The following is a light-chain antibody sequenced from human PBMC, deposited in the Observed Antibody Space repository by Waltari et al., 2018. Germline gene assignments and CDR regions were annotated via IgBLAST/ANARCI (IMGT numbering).Light chain of an antibody. CDR3: FSSDTSGEYRV. CDR2: EDN. CDR1: TLPTNS. J-gene: IGLJ3*02. Sequence: SYELTQPPSVSVSPGQTARIHCPGDTLPTNSVYWYLQKSGQAPVLVVYEDNKRLSGIPQRLSGSRSGTMATLTITGAQVEDEADYYCFSSDTSGEYRVFGGGTKLTVL. V-gene: IGLV3-10*01.